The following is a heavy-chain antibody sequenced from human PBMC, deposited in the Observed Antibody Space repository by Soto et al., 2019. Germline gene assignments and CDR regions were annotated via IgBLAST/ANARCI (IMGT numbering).Heavy chain of an antibody. J-gene: IGHJ6*02. V-gene: IGHV1-24*01. D-gene: IGHD2-15*01. CDR2: FDPEDGET. CDR3: ATRIRDGRYYYYGMDV. CDR1: GYTLTELS. Sequence: ASVKVSCKVSGYTLTELSMLWVRQAPGKGLEWMGGFDPEDGETIYAQKFQGRVTMTEDTSTDTAYMELSSLRSEDTAVYYCATRIRDGRYYYYGMDVWGQGTTVTVS.